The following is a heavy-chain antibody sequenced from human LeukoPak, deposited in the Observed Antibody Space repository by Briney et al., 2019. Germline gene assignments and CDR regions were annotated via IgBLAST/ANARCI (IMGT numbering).Heavy chain of an antibody. CDR1: GGSISTYY. Sequence: SETLSLTCTVSGGSISTYYWSWIRQPPGKGLEWIGYIYYSGSANYNPSLKSRVTISVDTSKNQFSLKLSSVTAADTAVYYCARSYGSGNYFDYWGQGTPVTVSS. V-gene: IGHV4-59*01. D-gene: IGHD3-10*01. CDR3: ARSYGSGNYFDY. J-gene: IGHJ4*02. CDR2: IYYSGSA.